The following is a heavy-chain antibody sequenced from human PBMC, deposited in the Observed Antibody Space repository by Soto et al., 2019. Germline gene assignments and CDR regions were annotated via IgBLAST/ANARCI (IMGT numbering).Heavy chain of an antibody. V-gene: IGHV3-30*18. D-gene: IGHD6-6*01. CDR2: MSSDASNK. Sequence: GSLRLSCAASGFNFRAYGMHWVRQAPGKGLQWVAVMSSDASNKYYADSVKGRFTISRDNSQNTLYLQMNSLRPEDTAVYYCAKGSSSVYYYYYGMDVWGQGTTVTVSS. CDR1: GFNFRAYG. J-gene: IGHJ6*02. CDR3: AKGSSSVYYYYYGMDV.